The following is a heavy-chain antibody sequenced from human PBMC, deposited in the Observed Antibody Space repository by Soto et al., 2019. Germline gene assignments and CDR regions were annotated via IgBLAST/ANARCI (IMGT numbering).Heavy chain of an antibody. V-gene: IGHV4-4*02. D-gene: IGHD2-2*01. CDR2: VHHSGSS. CDR3: GRANTSVDAVDS. J-gene: IGHJ4*02. CDR1: GGSVNSPNW. Sequence: QVQLQQSGPGLVKPSGTLALTCAVAGGSVNSPNWWNWVRQPPGKGLEWIGEVHHSGSSNYNASLNSRLTLSVGKSKNELSLNLNSVTAADTAVYYCGRANTSVDAVDSWGQGTLVTVSS.